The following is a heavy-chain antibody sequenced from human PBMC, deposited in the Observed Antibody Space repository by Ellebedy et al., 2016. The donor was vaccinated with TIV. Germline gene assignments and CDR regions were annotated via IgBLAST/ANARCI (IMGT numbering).Heavy chain of an antibody. CDR2: ISSRSSYI. V-gene: IGHV3-21*01. Sequence: GESLKISCAASGFTFSSYSMHWVRQAPGKGLEWVSSISSRSSYIYYADSVKGRFTISRDNAKNSLYLQMNSLRAEDTAVYYCARESGSGWYYGMDVWGQGTTVTVSS. D-gene: IGHD6-19*01. CDR3: ARESGSGWYYGMDV. J-gene: IGHJ6*02. CDR1: GFTFSSYS.